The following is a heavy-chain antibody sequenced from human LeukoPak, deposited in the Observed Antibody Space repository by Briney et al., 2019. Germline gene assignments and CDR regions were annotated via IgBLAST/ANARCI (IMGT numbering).Heavy chain of an antibody. CDR2: MYNSVSI. D-gene: IGHD6-6*01. J-gene: IGHJ4*02. V-gene: IGHV4-38-2*01. Sequence: SETLSLTCVVSGYSIRNGDYWGWIRQSPGKGLEWIASMYNSVSIHYNPSLKSRVTILVDTSKNEFSLKMRSVTAADAAVYYCARNSSSGFFDYWGQGTLATVSS. CDR3: ARNSSSGFFDY. CDR1: GYSIRNGDY.